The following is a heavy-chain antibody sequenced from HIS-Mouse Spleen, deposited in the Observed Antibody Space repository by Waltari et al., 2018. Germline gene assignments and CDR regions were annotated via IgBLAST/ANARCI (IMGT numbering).Heavy chain of an antibody. D-gene: IGHD6-13*01. CDR3: AREIPYSSSWYDWYFDL. Sequence: QLQLQEWGPGLVKPSETLSLTCTVSGRSIRSSSYYWGWIRQPTGKGLEWIGSIYYSGSTYYNPSLKSRVTISVDTSKNQFSLKLSSLTAADTAVYYCAREIPYSSSWYDWYFDLWGRGTLVTVSS. J-gene: IGHJ2*01. CDR2: IYYSGST. V-gene: IGHV4-39*07. CDR1: GRSIRSSSYY.